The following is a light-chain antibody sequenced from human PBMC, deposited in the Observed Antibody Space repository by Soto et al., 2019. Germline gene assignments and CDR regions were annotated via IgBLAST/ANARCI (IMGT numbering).Light chain of an antibody. CDR1: SSNIGAGYD. J-gene: IGLJ1*01. Sequence: QSVLTQPPSVSGAPGQRATISCTGASSNIGAGYDVHWYQQLPGTAPKLLIYGNNNRPSGVPGRFSGSKSGTSASLAITGLQAGDEADYYCQSFDSSLSGYVFGTGTKVTVL. CDR3: QSFDSSLSGYV. CDR2: GNN. V-gene: IGLV1-40*01.